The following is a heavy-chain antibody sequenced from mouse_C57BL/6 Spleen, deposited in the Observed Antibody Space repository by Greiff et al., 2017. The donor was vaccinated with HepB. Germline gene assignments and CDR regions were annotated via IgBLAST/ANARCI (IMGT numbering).Heavy chain of an antibody. CDR2: IWSGGST. CDR3: ARNILTFYYYAMDY. D-gene: IGHD4-1*01. J-gene: IGHJ4*01. CDR1: GFSFTSYG. Sequence: VKLVESGPGLVQPSQSLSITCTVSGFSFTSYGVHWVRQSPGKGLEWLGVIWSGGSTDYNAAFISRLSISKDNSKSQVFFKMNSLQADDTAIYYCARNILTFYYYAMDYWGQGTSVTVSS. V-gene: IGHV2-2*01.